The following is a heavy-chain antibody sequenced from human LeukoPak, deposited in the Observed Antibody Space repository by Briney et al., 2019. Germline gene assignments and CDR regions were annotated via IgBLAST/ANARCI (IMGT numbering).Heavy chain of an antibody. CDR1: GGPISSYY. V-gene: IGHV4-4*07. CDR2: IYTSGST. J-gene: IGHJ4*02. CDR3: ARHGDYEGYFDY. Sequence: SETLSLTCTVSGGPISSYYWSWIRQPAGKGLEWIGRIYTSGSTNYNPSLKSRVTISVDKSKNQFSLKLSSVTAADTAVYYCARHGDYEGYFDYWGQGTLVTVSS. D-gene: IGHD4-17*01.